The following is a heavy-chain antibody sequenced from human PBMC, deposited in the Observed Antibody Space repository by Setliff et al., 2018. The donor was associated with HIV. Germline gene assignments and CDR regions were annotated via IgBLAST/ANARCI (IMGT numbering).Heavy chain of an antibody. CDR3: ARDRVESLWSGELNYMDV. CDR1: GFSFSTYG. J-gene: IGHJ6*04. CDR2: MWYDGSDK. Sequence: PGGSLRLSCAASGFSFSTYGMHWVRQPPGKGLEWVALMWYDGSDKYYGDSAKGRFTIYRDNSKNTLYLQMNSLGAEDTAVYYCARDRVESLWSGELNYMDVWGKGTTVTVSS. D-gene: IGHD3-10*01. V-gene: IGHV3-33*01.